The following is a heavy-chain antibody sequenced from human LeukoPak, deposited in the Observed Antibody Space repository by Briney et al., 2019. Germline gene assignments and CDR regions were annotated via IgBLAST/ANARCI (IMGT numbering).Heavy chain of an antibody. J-gene: IGHJ3*02. CDR2: INWNGGST. Sequence: GGSMRLSCAASGFTFDDYGMSWVRQAPGKWLEWVSGINWNGGSTGYADSVKGRFTISRDNAKNSLYLQMNSLRAEDTALYYCAIDSDCSSTSCQGAFDIWSEGTMVTVSS. CDR3: AIDSDCSSTSCQGAFDI. V-gene: IGHV3-20*04. CDR1: GFTFDDYG. D-gene: IGHD2-2*01.